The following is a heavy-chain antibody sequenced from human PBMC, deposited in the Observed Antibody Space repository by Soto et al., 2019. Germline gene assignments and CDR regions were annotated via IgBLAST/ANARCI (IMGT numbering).Heavy chain of an antibody. Sequence: GESLKISCQGSGYIFTNYWIGWVRQMPGKGLEWMGVIYPGDSDTRYSPSFQGQVTISADKSISTAYLQWSSLKTEDTAVYYCTRDPLHYYDSSGYWNWGQGTLVTVSS. CDR1: GYIFTNYW. J-gene: IGHJ4*02. CDR2: IYPGDSDT. D-gene: IGHD3-22*01. V-gene: IGHV5-51*01. CDR3: TRDPLHYYDSSGYWN.